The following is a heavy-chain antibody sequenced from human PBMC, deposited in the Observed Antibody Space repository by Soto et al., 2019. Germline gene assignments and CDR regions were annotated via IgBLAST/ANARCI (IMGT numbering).Heavy chain of an antibody. J-gene: IGHJ5*02. D-gene: IGHD6-13*01. Sequence: GASVKVSCKASGGTFSSYTISWVRQAPGQGLEWMGRIIPILGIANYAQKFQGRVTITADKSTSTAYMELSSLRSEDTAVYYCARRERAAGTDWWFDPWGQGTLVTVSS. CDR3: ARRERAAGTDWWFDP. CDR1: GGTFSSYT. V-gene: IGHV1-69*02. CDR2: IIPILGIA.